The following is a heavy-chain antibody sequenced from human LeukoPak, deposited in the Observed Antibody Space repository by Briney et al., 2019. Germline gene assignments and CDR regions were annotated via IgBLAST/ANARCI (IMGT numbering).Heavy chain of an antibody. CDR3: ATAPHQYYYDSSGSHFDY. J-gene: IGHJ4*02. V-gene: IGHV1-24*01. D-gene: IGHD3-22*01. CDR2: FDPEDGET. CDR1: GYTLTELS. Sequence: ASVKVSCKVSGYTLTELSMHWVRQAPGKGLEWMGGFDPEDGETIYAQKSQGRVTMTEDTSTDTAYMELSSLRSEDTAAYYCATAPHQYYYDSSGSHFDYWGQGTLVTVSS.